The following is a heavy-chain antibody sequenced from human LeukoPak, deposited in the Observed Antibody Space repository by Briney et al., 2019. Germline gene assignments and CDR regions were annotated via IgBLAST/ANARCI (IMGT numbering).Heavy chain of an antibody. CDR3: ARGRIAAAGTDYYYYYMDV. CDR2: ISAYNGNT. Sequence: ASVKVSYKASGYTFTSYGISWVRQAPGQGLEWMGWISAYNGNTNYAQKLQGRVTMTTDTSTSTAYMELRSLRSDDTAVYYCARGRIAAAGTDYYYYYMDVWGKGTTVTVSS. V-gene: IGHV1-18*01. CDR1: GYTFTSYG. J-gene: IGHJ6*03. D-gene: IGHD6-13*01.